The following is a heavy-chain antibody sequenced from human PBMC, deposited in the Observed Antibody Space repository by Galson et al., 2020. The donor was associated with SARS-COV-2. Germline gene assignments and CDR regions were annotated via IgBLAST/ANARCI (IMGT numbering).Heavy chain of an antibody. CDR3: ARDSGYCTDGVCYRYWYFDL. Sequence: SETLSLTCTVSGGSISNNDWWSWVRQPPGKGLEWIGEISQRVTTHYNPSLQSRLTISGDKAKNQISLKLSSVTAADTAVYYCARDSGYCTDGVCYRYWYFDLWGRGTLVTVSS. D-gene: IGHD2-8*01. V-gene: IGHV4-4*02. CDR1: GGSISNNDW. J-gene: IGHJ2*01. CDR2: ISQRVTT.